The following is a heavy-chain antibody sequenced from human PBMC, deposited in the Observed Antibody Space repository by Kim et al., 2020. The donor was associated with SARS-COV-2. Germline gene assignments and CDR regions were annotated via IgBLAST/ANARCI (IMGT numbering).Heavy chain of an antibody. CDR3: ARAESSYSSSWYFDY. CDR1: GYTFTGYY. V-gene: IGHV1-2*04. J-gene: IGHJ4*02. D-gene: IGHD6-13*01. CDR2: INPNSGGT. Sequence: ASVKVSCKASGYTFTGYYMHWVQQAPGQGLEWMGWINPNSGGTNYAQKFQGWVTMTRDTSISTAYMELSRLRSDDTAVYYCARAESSYSSSWYFDYWGQGTLVTVSS.